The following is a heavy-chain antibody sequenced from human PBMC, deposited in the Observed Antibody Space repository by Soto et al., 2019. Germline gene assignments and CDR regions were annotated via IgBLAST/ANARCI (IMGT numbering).Heavy chain of an antibody. CDR3: ARFNWYFDL. CDR1: GGSISSYY. CDR2: IYYSGST. Sequence: QVQLQESGPGLVKPSETLSLTCTVSGGSISSYYWSWIRQPPGKGLEWIGYIYYSGSTNYNPSLKXRXTXXVDTSKNQFSRKLSSVTAADTAVYYCARFNWYFDLWGRGTLVTVSS. V-gene: IGHV4-59*08. J-gene: IGHJ2*01.